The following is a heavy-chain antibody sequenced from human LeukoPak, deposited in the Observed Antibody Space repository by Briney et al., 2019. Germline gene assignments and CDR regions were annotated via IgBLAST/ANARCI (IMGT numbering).Heavy chain of an antibody. CDR3: VRDRGISFYLDY. CDR2: IDSSSSTI. Sequence: GGSLRLSCAVSGFPFTTYNMNWVRQAPGKGLEWVSYIDSSSSTIKYADSVKGRFTVSRDNAKNSLHLQMNSLRAEDTAVYYCVRDRGISFYLDYWGQGTLVTVSS. CDR1: GFPFTTYN. J-gene: IGHJ4*02. D-gene: IGHD2/OR15-2a*01. V-gene: IGHV3-48*01.